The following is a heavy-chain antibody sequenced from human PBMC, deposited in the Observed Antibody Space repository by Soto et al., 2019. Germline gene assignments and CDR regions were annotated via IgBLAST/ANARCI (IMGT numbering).Heavy chain of an antibody. CDR2: IYYSGST. D-gene: IGHD6-19*01. CDR3: ARVGAEAGAPIYYYYYGMDV. V-gene: IGHV4-59*01. Sequence: SETLSLTCTVSGGSISNYYWSWIRLPPGKGLEWIGHIYYSGSTKYNPSLKSRGTISVDTSKNQFSLKLSSVTAADTAVYYCARVGAEAGAPIYYYYYGMDVWGQGTTVTVSS. CDR1: GGSISNYY. J-gene: IGHJ6*02.